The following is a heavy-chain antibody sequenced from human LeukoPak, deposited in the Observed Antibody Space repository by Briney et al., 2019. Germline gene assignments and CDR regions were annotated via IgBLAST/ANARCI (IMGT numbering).Heavy chain of an antibody. V-gene: IGHV3-21*01. CDR3: ARDPYSGSYGDYYYYYMDV. CDR2: ITSSGTYI. J-gene: IGHJ6*03. Sequence: MTGGSLRLSCAASGFTFTTYWMNWVRQAPGKGLEWVSSITSSGTYIYYADSVKGRFTISRDNAKNSLYLQMNSLRPEDTAVYYCARDPYSGSYGDYYYYYMDVWGKGTTVTISS. CDR1: GFTFTTYW. D-gene: IGHD1-26*01.